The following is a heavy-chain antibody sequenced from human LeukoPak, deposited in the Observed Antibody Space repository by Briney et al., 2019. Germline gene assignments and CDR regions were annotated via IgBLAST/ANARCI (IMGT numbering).Heavy chain of an antibody. CDR1: GGSFSTYY. CDR2: IYYTGNT. V-gene: IGHV4-59*01. Sequence: PSETLSLTCTVSGGSFSTYYWSWIRQPPGKGLEWIGYIYYTGNTNYNPSLKSRVTISVYTSKNHFSLKLSSLTAADTAMYDCARSDLYGDYPPGNYWGERTLVTVSS. J-gene: IGHJ4*02. D-gene: IGHD4-17*01. CDR3: ARSDLYGDYPPGNY.